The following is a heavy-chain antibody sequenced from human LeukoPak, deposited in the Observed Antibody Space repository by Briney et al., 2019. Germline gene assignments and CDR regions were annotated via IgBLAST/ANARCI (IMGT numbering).Heavy chain of an antibody. Sequence: GGSLRLSCAASGFTFSSYGMHWVCQAPGKGLEWVAFIRYDGSNKYYADSVKGRFTISRDNSKNTLYLQMNSLRAEDTAVYYCAKEVYYYGSGSSSFFDYWGQGTLVTVSS. CDR1: GFTFSSYG. CDR3: AKEVYYYGSGSSSFFDY. CDR2: IRYDGSNK. V-gene: IGHV3-30*02. J-gene: IGHJ4*02. D-gene: IGHD3-10*01.